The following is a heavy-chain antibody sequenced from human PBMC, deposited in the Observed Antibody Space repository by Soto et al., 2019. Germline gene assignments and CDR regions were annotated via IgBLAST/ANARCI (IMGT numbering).Heavy chain of an antibody. Sequence: ASVKVSCKASGYTFTSYAMHWVRQAPGQRLEWMGWINAGNGNTRYSQKFQGRVTITRDTSASTAYMELSSVTAADTAVYYCARLPLSRRDLDHWGQGTLVTVSS. CDR2: INAGNGNT. CDR1: GYTFTSYA. D-gene: IGHD3-10*01. V-gene: IGHV1-3*01. CDR3: ARLPLSRRDLDH. J-gene: IGHJ4*02.